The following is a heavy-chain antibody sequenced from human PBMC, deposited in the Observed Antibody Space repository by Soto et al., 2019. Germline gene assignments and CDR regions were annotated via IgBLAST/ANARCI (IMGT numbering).Heavy chain of an antibody. Sequence: QVQLQESGPGLVKPSQTLSLTCTVSGGSLSSGGYYWSWIRQHPGKGLEWIGHIYYSGSTYYNPSLQSRVTISVDTSKNQFSLKLSSVTAADTAVYYCARGSYGSGSARGGMDVWGQGTTVTVSS. V-gene: IGHV4-31*03. CDR1: GGSLSSGGYY. CDR3: ARGSYGSGSARGGMDV. D-gene: IGHD3-10*01. J-gene: IGHJ6*02. CDR2: IYYSGST.